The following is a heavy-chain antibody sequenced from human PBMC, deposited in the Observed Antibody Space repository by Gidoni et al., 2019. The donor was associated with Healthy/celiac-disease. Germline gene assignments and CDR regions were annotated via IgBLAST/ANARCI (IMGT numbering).Heavy chain of an antibody. CDR3: ARQRGCSGGSCSRSNWFDP. CDR1: GGSISSSRYY. CDR2: IYYSGST. J-gene: IGHJ5*02. V-gene: IGHV4-39*01. D-gene: IGHD2-15*01. Sequence: QLQLQESGPGLVTPSETLSLTCTVSGGSISSSRYYWGWIRQPPGKGLEWIGSIYYSGSTYYNPSLKSRVTISVDTSKNQFSLKLSSVTAADTAVYYCARQRGCSGGSCSRSNWFDPWGQGTLVTVSS.